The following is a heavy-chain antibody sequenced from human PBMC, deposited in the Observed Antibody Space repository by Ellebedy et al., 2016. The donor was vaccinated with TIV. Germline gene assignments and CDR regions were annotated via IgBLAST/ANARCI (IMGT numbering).Heavy chain of an antibody. CDR1: TFTFSKYA. CDR2: IKQDGSEK. J-gene: IGHJ4*02. Sequence: GGSLRLSCAASTFTFSKYAMSWVRQAPGKGLEWVANIKQDGSEKNYVDSVKGRFTISRDNAKNSLYLQMNSLRAEDTAMYYCATEYSSSSHWGYWGQGTLVTVSS. D-gene: IGHD6-6*01. CDR3: ATEYSSSSHWGY. V-gene: IGHV3-7*03.